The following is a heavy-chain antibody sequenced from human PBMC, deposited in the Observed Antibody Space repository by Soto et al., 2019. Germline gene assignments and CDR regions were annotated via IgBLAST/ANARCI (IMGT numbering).Heavy chain of an antibody. CDR2: IYYSGST. CDR1: GGSISSYY. V-gene: IGHV4-59*08. Sequence: SETLSLTCTVSGGSISSYYWSWIRQPPGKGLEWIGYIYYSGSTNYNPSLKSRVTISVDTSKNQFSLKPSSVTAADTAVYYCAGGSQILYGDYGWFDPWGQGTLVTVSS. D-gene: IGHD4-17*01. CDR3: AGGSQILYGDYGWFDP. J-gene: IGHJ5*02.